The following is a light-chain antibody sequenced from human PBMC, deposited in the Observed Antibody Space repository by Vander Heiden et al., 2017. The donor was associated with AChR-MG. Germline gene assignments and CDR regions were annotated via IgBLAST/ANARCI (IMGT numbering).Light chain of an antibody. CDR2: YDS. Sequence: SYVLTQPPSGAVAPGKTARITCGGNNIGSKSGHWYQQKPGQAPVLVIYYDSDRPSGIPERFSGSNSGNTATLTISRVEAGDEADYYCQVSRVFGTGTKVTVL. CDR3: QVSRV. V-gene: IGLV3-21*01. J-gene: IGLJ1*01. CDR1: NIGSKS.